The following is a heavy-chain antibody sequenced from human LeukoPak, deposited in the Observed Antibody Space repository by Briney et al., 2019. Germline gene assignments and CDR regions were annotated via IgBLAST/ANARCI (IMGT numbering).Heavy chain of an antibody. Sequence: GGSLRLSCAASGFTFSSFNMNWVRQAPGKGLEWVSYISSSGSTIYYADSVKGRFTISRDNAKNSLYLQMNSLRAEDTAVYYCAELGITMIGGVWGKGTTVTISS. CDR3: AELGITMIGGV. V-gene: IGHV3-48*04. J-gene: IGHJ6*04. D-gene: IGHD3-10*02. CDR2: ISSSGSTI. CDR1: GFTFSSFN.